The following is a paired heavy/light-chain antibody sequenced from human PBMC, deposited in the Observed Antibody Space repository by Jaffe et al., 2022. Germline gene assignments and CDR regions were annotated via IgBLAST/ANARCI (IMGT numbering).Light chain of an antibody. V-gene: IGKV3-11*01. J-gene: IGKJ4*01. CDR1: QSVSSY. CDR2: DAS. CDR3: QQRSNFLT. Sequence: EIVLTQSPATLSLSPGERATLSCRASQSVSSYLAWYQQKPGQAPRLLIYDASNRATGIPARFSGSGSGTDFTLTISSLEPEDFAVYYCQQRSNFLTFGGGTKVEIK.
Heavy chain of an antibody. CDR3: ARHTPTMVRGVVLFSPRYYYYYYMDV. Sequence: QVQLQESGPGLVKPSETLSLTCAVSGYSISSGYYWGWIRQPPGKGLEWIGSIYHSGSTYYNPSLKSRVTISVDTSKNQFSLKLSSVTAADTAVYYCARHTPTMVRGVVLFSPRYYYYYYMDVWGKGTTVTVSS. CDR1: GYSISSGYY. J-gene: IGHJ6*03. D-gene: IGHD3-10*01. CDR2: IYHSGST. V-gene: IGHV4-38-2*01.